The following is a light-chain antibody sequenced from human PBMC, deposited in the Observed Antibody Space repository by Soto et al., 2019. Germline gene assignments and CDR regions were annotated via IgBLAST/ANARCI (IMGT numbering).Light chain of an antibody. CDR2: EVT. J-gene: IGLJ1*01. CDR1: SSDAGGYDY. CDR3: SSYTGGNPSYV. Sequence: QSALTQPPSASGSPGQSVTISCTGTSSDAGGYDYVSWYQQHPGKAPKLMIYEVTIRPSGVSDRFSGSKSGNTASLTVSGLQAEDEADYYCSSYTGGNPSYVFGTGTKV. V-gene: IGLV2-8*01.